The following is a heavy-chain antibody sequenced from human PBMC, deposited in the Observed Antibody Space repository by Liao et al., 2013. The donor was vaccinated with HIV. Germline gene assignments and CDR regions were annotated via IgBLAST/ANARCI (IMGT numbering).Heavy chain of an antibody. V-gene: IGHV4-4*07. CDR2: IYTSGST. J-gene: IGHJ4*02. CDR1: GGSISSYY. D-gene: IGHD3-3*01. CDR3: ARDYYDFWSGYSPRGYYFDY. Sequence: QVQLQESGPGLVKPSETLSLTCTVSGGSISSYYWSWIRQPAGKGLEWIGRIYTSGSTNYNPSLKSRVTMSVDTSKNQFSLKLSSVTAADTAVYYCARDYYDFWSGYSPRGYYFDYWGQGTLVTVSS.